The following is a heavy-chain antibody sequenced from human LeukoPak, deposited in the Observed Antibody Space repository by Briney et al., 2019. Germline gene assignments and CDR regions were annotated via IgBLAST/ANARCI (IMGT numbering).Heavy chain of an antibody. D-gene: IGHD2-2*01. CDR3: ARDSHCSSTSCYTLDY. CDR2: IKQDGSEK. J-gene: IGHJ4*02. Sequence: GGSLRLSCAASGFTFSSYWMSWVRQAPGKGLEWVANIKQDGSEKYYVDSVKGRFTISRDNAKNSLYLQMNSLRAEDTAVYYCARDSHCSSTSCYTLDYWGQGTLVTVSS. V-gene: IGHV3-7*01. CDR1: GFTFSSYW.